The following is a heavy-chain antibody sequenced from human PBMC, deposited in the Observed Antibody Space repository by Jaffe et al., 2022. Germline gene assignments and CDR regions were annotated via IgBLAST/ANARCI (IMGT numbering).Heavy chain of an antibody. CDR2: IRYDGSNK. CDR1: GFTFSSYG. CDR3: AKDRPALLWFGELVGN. J-gene: IGHJ4*02. D-gene: IGHD3-10*01. V-gene: IGHV3-30*02. Sequence: QVQLVESGGGVVQPGGSLRLSCAASGFTFSSYGMHWVRQAPGKGLEWVAFIRYDGSNKYYADSVKGRFTISRDNSKNTLYLQMNSLRAEDTAVYYCAKDRPALLWFGELVGNWGQGTLVTVSS.